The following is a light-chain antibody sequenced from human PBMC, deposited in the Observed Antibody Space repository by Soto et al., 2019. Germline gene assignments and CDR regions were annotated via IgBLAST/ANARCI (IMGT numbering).Light chain of an antibody. V-gene: IGKV3-20*01. CDR3: QQYGSSPIT. Sequence: EIVLTQSPGTLSLSPGERATLSCRASQSVSSSYLAWYQQKPGQAPRLLIYGASSRATGIPDRFSGSESGTDFTLTIRRQEPEDFAVYYCQQYGSSPITFGQGTRLQIK. CDR1: QSVSSSY. CDR2: GAS. J-gene: IGKJ5*01.